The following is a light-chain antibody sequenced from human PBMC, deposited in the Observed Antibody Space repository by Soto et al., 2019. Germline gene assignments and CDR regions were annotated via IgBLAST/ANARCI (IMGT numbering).Light chain of an antibody. V-gene: IGKV3-15*01. Sequence: EIVMTQSPSTLSASPGDRATLSCRASQSVSSNLAWYQQKPGQAPRFLIFHASTRASGIPARFSGSGSGTEFTLTISSLQSEDFAVYYCQHYNNWPYTFGQGTKLEIK. CDR1: QSVSSN. J-gene: IGKJ2*01. CDR2: HAS. CDR3: QHYNNWPYT.